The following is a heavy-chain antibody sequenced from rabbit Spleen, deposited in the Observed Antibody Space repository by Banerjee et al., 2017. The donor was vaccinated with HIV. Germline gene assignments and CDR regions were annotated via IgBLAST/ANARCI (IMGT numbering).Heavy chain of an antibody. J-gene: IGHJ2*01. CDR1: GFSFSSNW. Sequence: QEQLVESGGGLVKPEGSLKLSCTASGFSFSSNWICWVRQAPGKGLEWIACIDTRDGDTDYANWPKGRFTISKTSSTTVTLQMTSLTAADTATYFCARNYVNAFDPWGPGTLVTVS. CDR2: IDTRDGDT. D-gene: IGHD1-1*01. CDR3: ARNYVNAFDP. V-gene: IGHV1S45*01.